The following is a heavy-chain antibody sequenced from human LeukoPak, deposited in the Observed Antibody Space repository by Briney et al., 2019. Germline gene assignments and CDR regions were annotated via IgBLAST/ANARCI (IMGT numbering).Heavy chain of an antibody. D-gene: IGHD1-26*01. CDR3: ARHPGIRYSGSYIDY. Sequence: SETLSLTCTVSGGSISSYYWSWIRQPPGKGLEWIGYIFYNGRSEYNPSLKSRVTISVDTSKNQFSLRLSSVTAADTAMYYCARHPGIRYSGSYIDYWGQGTLVTVSS. V-gene: IGHV4-59*08. CDR2: IFYNGRS. J-gene: IGHJ4*02. CDR1: GGSISSYY.